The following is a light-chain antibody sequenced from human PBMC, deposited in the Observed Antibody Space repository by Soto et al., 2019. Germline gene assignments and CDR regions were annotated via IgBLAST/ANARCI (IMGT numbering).Light chain of an antibody. J-gene: IGKJ1*01. Sequence: EIVLTQSPGTLSLSPGERATLSCRASQSVASRYLAWYQHNPVQAPRLLIYGASNRATGIPDRFTGSGSGSDFTLTISRLEPEDFAVYYSQQYSTLVTWTYGQGTKVEIK. CDR1: QSVASRY. CDR2: GAS. CDR3: QQYSTLVTWT. V-gene: IGKV3-20*01.